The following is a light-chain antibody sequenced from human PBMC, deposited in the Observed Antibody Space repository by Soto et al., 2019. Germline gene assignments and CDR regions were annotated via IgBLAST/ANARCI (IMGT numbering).Light chain of an antibody. Sequence: QSALTQPASVSGSPGQSITISCTGARTDVDGHDYVSWYQQHPGQAPKLIIFDVHNRPSGVSSRFSGSKSGDTASLTISGLRAEDDGDYYRSSYTASTPFYVFGTGTKLTVL. J-gene: IGLJ1*01. V-gene: IGLV2-14*03. CDR3: SSYTASTPFYV. CDR1: RTDVDGHDY. CDR2: DVH.